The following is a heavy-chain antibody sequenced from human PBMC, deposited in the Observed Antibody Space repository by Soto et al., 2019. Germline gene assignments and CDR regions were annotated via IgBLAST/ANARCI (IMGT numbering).Heavy chain of an antibody. CDR1: GGSISSGGYY. Sequence: SETLSLTCTVSGGSISSGGYYWSWIRQHPGKGLEWIGYIYYSGSTYYNPSLKSRVTISVDTSKNQFSLKLSSVTAADTAVYYCARGIDSSSSEAFDYWGQGTLVTVSS. CDR3: ARGIDSSSSEAFDY. CDR2: IYYSGST. J-gene: IGHJ4*02. V-gene: IGHV4-31*03. D-gene: IGHD6-6*01.